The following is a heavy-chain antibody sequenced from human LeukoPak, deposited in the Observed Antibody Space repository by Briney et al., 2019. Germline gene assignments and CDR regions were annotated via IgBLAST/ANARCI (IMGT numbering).Heavy chain of an antibody. CDR2: ISAYNGNT. Sequence: ASVKVSCKASGYTFTGYYMHWVRQAPGQGLEWMGWISAYNGNTNYAQKLQGRVTMTTDTSTSTAYMELRSLRSDDTAVYYCARDPGYDSSGYFRYAFDIWGQGTMVTVSS. J-gene: IGHJ3*02. V-gene: IGHV1-18*04. D-gene: IGHD3-22*01. CDR1: GYTFTGYY. CDR3: ARDPGYDSSGYFRYAFDI.